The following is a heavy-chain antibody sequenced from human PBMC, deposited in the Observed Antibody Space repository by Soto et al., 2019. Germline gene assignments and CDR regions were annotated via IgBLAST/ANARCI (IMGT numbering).Heavy chain of an antibody. J-gene: IGHJ4*02. Sequence: EVQLLESGGGSLQPGGSLRLSCAASGFTFSSYAMHWVRRPPGKGLEWVSSISGSGGTAYYADSVKGRFSISRDSLVNTLYLQMNSLRAEDTAVYYCAKGRGQNWNLDYWGQGTLVTVSP. D-gene: IGHD1-1*01. V-gene: IGHV3-23*01. CDR1: GFTFSSYA. CDR2: ISGSGGTA. CDR3: AKGRGQNWNLDY.